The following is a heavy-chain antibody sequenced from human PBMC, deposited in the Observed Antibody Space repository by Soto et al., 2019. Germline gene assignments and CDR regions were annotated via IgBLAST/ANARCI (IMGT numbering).Heavy chain of an antibody. CDR2: SYYSGTT. CDR1: GASISVHSYY. V-gene: IGHV4-39*01. CDR3: TRRHNWNDNYFDP. D-gene: IGHD1-20*01. Sequence: SETLSLTCTVSGASISVHSYYWTWIRQPPGKGLEWIGSSYYSGTTYFNPSLKSRATISVDTSKNQFSLRLTSVTAADTAIYYCTRRHNWNDNYFDPWGPGAVVTVSA. J-gene: IGHJ5*02.